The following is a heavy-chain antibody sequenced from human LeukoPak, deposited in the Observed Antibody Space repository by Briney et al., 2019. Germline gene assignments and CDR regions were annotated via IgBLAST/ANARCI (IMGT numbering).Heavy chain of an antibody. J-gene: IGHJ5*02. CDR3: ARLLFDFWSGYRSHRNWFDP. CDR1: GGSSSGYY. D-gene: IGHD3-3*01. V-gene: IGHV4-34*01. CDR2: INHSGST. Sequence: SETLSLTCAVYGGSSSGYYWSWIRQPPGKGLEWIGEINHSGSTNYNPSLKSRVTISVDTSKNQFSLKLSSVTAADTAVYYCARLLFDFWSGYRSHRNWFDPWGQGTLVTVSS.